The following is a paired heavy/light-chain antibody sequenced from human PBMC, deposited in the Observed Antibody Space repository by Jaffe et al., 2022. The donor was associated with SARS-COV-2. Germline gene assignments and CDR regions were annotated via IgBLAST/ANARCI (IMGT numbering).Heavy chain of an antibody. Sequence: QVQLQESGPGLVKPSQTLSLTCTVSGGSISSDNYYWSWIRQPAGKGLEWIGRIYTSGSTNYNPSLTSRVTISVDTSKNQFSLKLNSVTAADTAVYYCAREEYYGSGSYYNVIGGHYYYGMDVWGQGTTVTVSS. V-gene: IGHV4-61*02. J-gene: IGHJ6*02. CDR1: GGSISSDNYY. CDR3: AREEYYGSGSYYNVIGGHYYYGMDV. D-gene: IGHD3-10*01. CDR2: IYTSGST.
Light chain of an antibody. V-gene: IGLV3-1*01. J-gene: IGLJ2*01. Sequence: SYELTQPPSVSVSPGQTASITCSGDKLGDKYACWYQQRPGQSPVLVIYQDNRRPSGIPERFSGSNSGNTATLTISGTQAMDEADYYCQAWDSSTAGVVFGGGTKLTVL. CDR2: QDN. CDR3: QAWDSSTAGVV. CDR1: KLGDKY.